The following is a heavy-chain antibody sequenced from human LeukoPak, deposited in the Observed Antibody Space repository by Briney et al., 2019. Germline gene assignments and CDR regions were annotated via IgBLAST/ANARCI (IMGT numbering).Heavy chain of an antibody. CDR1: GDSISSYC. D-gene: IGHD6-19*01. V-gene: IGHV4-59*01. J-gene: IGHJ4*02. Sequence: SETLSLTCTVSGDSISSYCWNWIRQPPGKGLEWIGYIYYSGSTKYNASLKSRVTISLDTSNNQFSLKLRSMTAADTAVYYCARSYSSGPFDLWGQGTLVIASS. CDR2: IYYSGST. CDR3: ARSYSSGPFDL.